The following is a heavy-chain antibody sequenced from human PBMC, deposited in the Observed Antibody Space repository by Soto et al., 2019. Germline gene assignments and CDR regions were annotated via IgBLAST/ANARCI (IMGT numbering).Heavy chain of an antibody. V-gene: IGHV3-33*01. D-gene: IGHD1-26*01. CDR3: ARDYIVGAYFFDY. CDR2: IWYDGSNK. J-gene: IGHJ4*02. Sequence: TGGSLRLSCAAPGFTFSSYGIHWVRQAPGKGLEWVGIIWYDGSNKYYADSVKGRFTISRDSSKNTVYLQMDSLRVEYTAVYYCARDYIVGAYFFDYWGQGA. CDR1: GFTFSSYG.